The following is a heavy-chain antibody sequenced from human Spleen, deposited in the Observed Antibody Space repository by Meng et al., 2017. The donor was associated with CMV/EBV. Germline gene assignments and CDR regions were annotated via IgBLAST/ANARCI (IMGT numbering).Heavy chain of an antibody. CDR3: ARGFVQYQLLLGY. D-gene: IGHD2-2*01. Sequence: ASVKVSCKASGYRFTDHYFHWVRQAPGQGLEWMGWIYPNSGGTHYAQKFQGRLTVTRDTSISTGYMELSSLGSDDTAVYYCARGFVQYQLLLGYWGQGTLVTVSS. V-gene: IGHV1-2*02. CDR1: GYRFTDHY. CDR2: IYPNSGGT. J-gene: IGHJ4*02.